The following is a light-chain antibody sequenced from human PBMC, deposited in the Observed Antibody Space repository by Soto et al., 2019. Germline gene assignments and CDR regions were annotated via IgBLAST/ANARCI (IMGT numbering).Light chain of an antibody. CDR3: QSSDSSRSGSYV. CDR2: GNI. CDR1: SANIGAGDD. Sequence: QSVLTQPPSVSGAPVQRVTISCTGSSANIGAGDDVHWYQQLPGTAPKLLIFGNINRPSGVPDRFSGSKSGTSASLAITGLQAEDEADYYCQSSDSSRSGSYVFGTGTKLTVL. J-gene: IGLJ1*01. V-gene: IGLV1-40*01.